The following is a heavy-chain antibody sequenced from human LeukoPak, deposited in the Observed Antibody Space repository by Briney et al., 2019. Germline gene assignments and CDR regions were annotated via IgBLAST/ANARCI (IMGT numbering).Heavy chain of an antibody. CDR3: ARGVVEYYDNSGWLGREDY. Sequence: ASVKVSCKASGYTFTSYDINRVRQATGQGLEWMGWMNPNRGNTDYAQKFQGRVTMTRDASIRTAYMELSSLRSEDTAVYDWARGVVEYYDNSGWLGREDYWGQGTLVTVSS. J-gene: IGHJ4*02. CDR2: MNPNRGNT. D-gene: IGHD3-22*01. V-gene: IGHV1-8*01. CDR1: GYTFTSYD.